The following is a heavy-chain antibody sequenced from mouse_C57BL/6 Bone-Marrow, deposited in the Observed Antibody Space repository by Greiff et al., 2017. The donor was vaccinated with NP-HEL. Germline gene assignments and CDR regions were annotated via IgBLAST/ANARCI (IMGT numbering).Heavy chain of an antibody. V-gene: IGHV5-4*01. CDR1: GFTFSSYA. CDR2: ISDGGSYT. Sequence: EVKLVESGGGLVKPGGSLKLSCAASGFTFSSYAMSWVRQTPEKRLEWVATISDGGSYTYYPDNVKGRFTISRDNAKNNLYRQMSHLKSEDTAMYYCARDPPYAMDYWGQGTSVTVSS. J-gene: IGHJ4*01. CDR3: ARDPPYAMDY.